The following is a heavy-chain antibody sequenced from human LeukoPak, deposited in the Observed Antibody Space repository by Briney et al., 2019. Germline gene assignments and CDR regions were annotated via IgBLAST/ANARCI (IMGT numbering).Heavy chain of an antibody. CDR3: ASTSGPGSYLVDY. V-gene: IGHV1-69*06. CDR1: GGTFSSYA. J-gene: IGHJ4*02. D-gene: IGHD3-10*01. Sequence: SVKVSCKASGGTFSSYAISWVRQAPGQGLEWMGGIIPIFGTANYAQMFQGRVTITADKSTSTAYMELSSLRSEDTAVYYCASTSGPGSYLVDYWGQGTLVTVSS. CDR2: IIPIFGTA.